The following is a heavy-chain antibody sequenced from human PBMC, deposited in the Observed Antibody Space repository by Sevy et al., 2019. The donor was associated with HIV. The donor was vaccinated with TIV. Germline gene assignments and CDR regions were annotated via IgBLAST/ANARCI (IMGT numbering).Heavy chain of an antibody. CDR2: IKEDGSER. V-gene: IGHV3-7*03. CDR1: GFTFNMYW. CDR3: ARHCGGGSGKSLFPRYYYGMDV. J-gene: IGHJ6*02. Sequence: GGSLRLSCAASGFTFNMYWMTWVRQAPGKGLEWVANIKEDGSERNYLDSVKGRFTISIDNAKEPLYLQLNSLRAEDTAVYYCARHCGGGSGKSLFPRYYYGMDVWGQGTTVTVSS. D-gene: IGHD2-15*01.